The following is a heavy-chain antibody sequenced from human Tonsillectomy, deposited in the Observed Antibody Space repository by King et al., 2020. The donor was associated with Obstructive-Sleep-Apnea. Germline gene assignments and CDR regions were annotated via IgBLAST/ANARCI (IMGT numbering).Heavy chain of an antibody. J-gene: IGHJ4*02. Sequence: VQLVESGGGVVQPGRSLRLSCAASGFTFSSYAMHWVRQAPGKGLEWVTVISYDGSNKYYADSVKGRFTISRDNSRNTLYLQMNSLRPEDSSMYYCARDSWAYCGGDCYWGHPREFDYWGQGTLVTVSS. D-gene: IGHD2-21*02. CDR3: ARDSWAYCGGDCYWGHPREFDY. CDR1: GFTFSSYA. V-gene: IGHV3-30-3*01. CDR2: ISYDGSNK.